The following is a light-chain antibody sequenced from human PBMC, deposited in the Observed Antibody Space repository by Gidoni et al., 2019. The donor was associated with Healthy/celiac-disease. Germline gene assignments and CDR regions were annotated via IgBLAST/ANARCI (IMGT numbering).Light chain of an antibody. Sequence: EIVMTQSQATLSVSQGERATLSCRASQSVSSNLAWYQQKPGQAPRLLIYGASTRATGIPARFSGSGSGTEFTLTISSLQSEDFAVYYCQQYNNWPPLTFXGXTKVEIK. CDR2: GAS. CDR1: QSVSSN. J-gene: IGKJ4*01. CDR3: QQYNNWPPLT. V-gene: IGKV3-15*01.